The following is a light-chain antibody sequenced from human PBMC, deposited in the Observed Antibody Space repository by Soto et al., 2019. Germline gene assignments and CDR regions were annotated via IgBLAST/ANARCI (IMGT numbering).Light chain of an antibody. J-gene: IGKJ1*01. CDR3: HQYADSPQT. Sequence: EIVLTQSPGTPSLSPGERPTLSCRASESLNIRYLAWYQQKPGQAPRLLIYDASDRATGIPDRFSGSGSGTDFTLTITTLEPEDFAVYYCHQYADSPQTFGQGTKVDI. CDR1: ESLNIRY. CDR2: DAS. V-gene: IGKV3-20*01.